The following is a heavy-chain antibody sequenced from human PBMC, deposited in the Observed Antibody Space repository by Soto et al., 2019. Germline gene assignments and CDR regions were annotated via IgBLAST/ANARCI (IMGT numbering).Heavy chain of an antibody. CDR1: GFTFSSYS. CDR2: ISSSSSYI. Sequence: EVQLVESGGGLVKPGGSLRLSCAASGFTFSSYSMNWVRQAPGKGLEWVSSISSSSSYIYYADSVKGRFTISRDNAKHSRYLQMNSLRAEDTAVYYCAARIAARPYYYYYMDVWGKGTTVTVSS. J-gene: IGHJ6*03. D-gene: IGHD6-6*01. CDR3: AARIAARPYYYYYMDV. V-gene: IGHV3-21*01.